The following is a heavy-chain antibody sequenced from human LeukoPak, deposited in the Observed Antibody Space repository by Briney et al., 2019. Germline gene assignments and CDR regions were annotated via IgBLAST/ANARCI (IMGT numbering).Heavy chain of an antibody. CDR3: AKDTPTQVVPAAI. V-gene: IGHV3-23*01. D-gene: IGHD2-2*01. J-gene: IGHJ4*02. Sequence: GASLRLSCAASGFTFSSYAMSWVRQAPGKGLEWVSAISGSGGSTYYADSVKGRFTISRDNSKNTLYLRMSSLRAEDTAVYYCAKDTPTQVVPAAIWGQGTLVTVSS. CDR2: ISGSGGST. CDR1: GFTFSSYA.